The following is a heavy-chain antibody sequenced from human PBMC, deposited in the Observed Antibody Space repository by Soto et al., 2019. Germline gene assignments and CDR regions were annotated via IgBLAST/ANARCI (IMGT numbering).Heavy chain of an antibody. Sequence: PGGSLRLSWGASGVTFTNYAVSWVRQAPGKGLEWVSAISGGGGATYYADSVKGRFTISRDNSKSTLYLQMNSLRAEDTAVYYCAKDYYDSRGYSLYWGQGTLVTVSS. V-gene: IGHV3-23*01. CDR3: AKDYYDSRGYSLY. D-gene: IGHD3-22*01. CDR2: ISGGGGAT. CDR1: GVTFTNYA. J-gene: IGHJ4*02.